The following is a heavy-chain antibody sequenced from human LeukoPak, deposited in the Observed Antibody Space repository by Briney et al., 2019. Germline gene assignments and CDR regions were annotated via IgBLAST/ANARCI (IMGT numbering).Heavy chain of an antibody. CDR1: GGTFSSYA. D-gene: IGHD3-3*01. J-gene: IGHJ6*03. CDR3: ARGPLYDSWSGYYGYYYYYMDV. CDR2: IIPIFGTA. Sequence: ASVKVSCKASGGTFSSYAISWVRQAPGQGLEWMGGIIPIFGTANYAQKFQGRVTITADKSTSTAYMELSSLRSEDTAVYYCARGPLYDSWSGYYGYYYYYMDVWGKGTTVTVSS. V-gene: IGHV1-69*06.